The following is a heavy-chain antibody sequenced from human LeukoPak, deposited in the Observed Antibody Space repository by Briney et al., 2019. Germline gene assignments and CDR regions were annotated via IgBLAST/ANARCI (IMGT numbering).Heavy chain of an antibody. V-gene: IGHV3-21*01. CDR1: GFTFSSYS. CDR3: VAGGIQYTFDI. J-gene: IGHJ3*02. Sequence: AGGSLRLSCAASGFTFSSYSMDWVRQTPGKGLEWVSSIGTRRTSIYYADSVKGRFTISRDNAKNALYLQMNSLRAEDTAVYYCVAGGIQYTFDIWGQGTRVTVSS. D-gene: IGHD6-6*01. CDR2: IGTRRTSI.